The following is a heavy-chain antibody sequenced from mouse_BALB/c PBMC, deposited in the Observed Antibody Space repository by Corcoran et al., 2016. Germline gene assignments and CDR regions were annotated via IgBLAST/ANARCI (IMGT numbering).Heavy chain of an antibody. CDR3: ARNWDWFFSV. CDR1: GYTFSGYW. D-gene: IGHD4-1*01. Sequence: QVQLLQSGAEVMKPGASVTISCKATGYTFSGYWMGWVKQRPGHGVEWIGEIFPRSGTTNYNEKFKGKATFTADTSSYTAYMQLSSLTSEDSAVVYWARNWDWFFSVWGAGTTVIVSS. CDR2: IFPRSGTT. J-gene: IGHJ1*01. V-gene: IGHV1-9*01.